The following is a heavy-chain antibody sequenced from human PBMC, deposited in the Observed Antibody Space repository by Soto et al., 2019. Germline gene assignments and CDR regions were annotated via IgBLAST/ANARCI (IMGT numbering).Heavy chain of an antibody. CDR2: ISGSGSTT. J-gene: IGHJ4*02. CDR3: AKAKVYTWNPGSFDY. Sequence: LRRSCAASGCTFRSYAMSWVRQARWKGLEWVSGISGSGSTTFYADSVKGRFTISRDSSKNTLYLQMNSLRAEDTAVYYCAKAKVYTWNPGSFDYWGPGTLVTVSS. CDR1: GCTFRSYA. D-gene: IGHD1-20*01. V-gene: IGHV3-23*01.